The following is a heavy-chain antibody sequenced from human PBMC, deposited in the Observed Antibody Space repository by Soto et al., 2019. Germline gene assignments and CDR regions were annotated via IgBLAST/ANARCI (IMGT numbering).Heavy chain of an antibody. Sequence: ASVKVSCKASGGTFSSYTISWVRQAPGQGLEWMGRIIPVLGIANYAQKFQGRVKVTADKSTSTAYMELSSLRSEDTAVYYCASPIAAAGTDAFDIWGQGTMVTVSS. CDR2: IIPVLGIA. CDR1: GGTFSSYT. J-gene: IGHJ3*02. D-gene: IGHD6-13*01. V-gene: IGHV1-69*02. CDR3: ASPIAAAGTDAFDI.